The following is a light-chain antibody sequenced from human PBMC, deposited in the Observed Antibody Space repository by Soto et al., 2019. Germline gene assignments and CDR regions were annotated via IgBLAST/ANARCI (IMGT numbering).Light chain of an antibody. CDR1: QGISSY. CDR2: AAS. V-gene: IGKV1-9*01. J-gene: IGKJ4*01. CDR3: QQINSYPRPT. Sequence: DIQLTQSPSFLSASVGDRVTITCRASQGISSYLAWYQQKPGKAPKLLIYAASTLQSGVPSRFSGSGSGTEFTLTISSLQPEDFATYYCQQINSYPRPTFGGGTKVEIK.